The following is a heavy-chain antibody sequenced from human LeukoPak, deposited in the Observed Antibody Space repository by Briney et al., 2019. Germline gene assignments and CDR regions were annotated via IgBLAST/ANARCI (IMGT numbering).Heavy chain of an antibody. V-gene: IGHV3-30*02. Sequence: HSGGSLRLSCAASGFTFSSYGMHWVRQAPGKGLEWVAVIWYDGSNKYYADSVKGRFTISRDNSKNTLYLQMNSLRAEDTAVYYCAKESTLLHYGDPYYFDYWGQGTLVTVSS. J-gene: IGHJ4*02. CDR2: IWYDGSNK. CDR1: GFTFSSYG. CDR3: AKESTLLHYGDPYYFDY. D-gene: IGHD4-17*01.